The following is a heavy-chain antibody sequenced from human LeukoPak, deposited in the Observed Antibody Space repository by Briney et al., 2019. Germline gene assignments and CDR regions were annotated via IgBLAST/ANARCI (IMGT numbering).Heavy chain of an antibody. Sequence: SQTLSLTCTVSGGSISSGSYYWSWIRQPAGKGLEWIGRIYTIGSTNYNPSLKSRATISVDTSKNQFSMKLSYVTAADTAVYYCARSIGWLPSTNVVTAKGWSDPWGQGTLVTVSS. CDR1: GGSISSGSYY. CDR3: ARSIGWLPSTNVVTAKGWSDP. V-gene: IGHV4-61*02. D-gene: IGHD2-21*02. J-gene: IGHJ5*02. CDR2: IYTIGST.